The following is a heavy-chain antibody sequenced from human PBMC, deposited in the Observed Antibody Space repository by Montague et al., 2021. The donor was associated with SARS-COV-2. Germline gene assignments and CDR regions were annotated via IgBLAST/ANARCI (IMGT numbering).Heavy chain of an antibody. Sequence: SETLSLTCTVSGGSISSYYWSWIRQPPGKGLGWIGYNYYSGGTNYNPSLKSRVTISVDTSKNQFSLKLSSVTAADTAVYYCAGGFVYWGQGALVTVSS. J-gene: IGHJ4*02. CDR3: AGGFVY. V-gene: IGHV4-59*01. CDR2: NYYSGGT. CDR1: GGSISSYY.